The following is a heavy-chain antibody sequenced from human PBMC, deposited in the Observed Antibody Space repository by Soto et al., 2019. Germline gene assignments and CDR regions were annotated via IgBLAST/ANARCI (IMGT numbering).Heavy chain of an antibody. CDR1: GFTFSDSW. CDR3: VRGGSNYAS. Sequence: EVQLVESGGGLVQPGGSLRPSCTASGFTFSDSWMTWVRQAPGKGLEWVARIKPDESEKKYADSVKGRFSISRDNAKNSMYLQMDSLRGEDTAVDYCVRGGSNYASWGQGTLVTVSS. V-gene: IGHV3-7*01. J-gene: IGHJ5*02. CDR2: IKPDESEK. D-gene: IGHD4-4*01.